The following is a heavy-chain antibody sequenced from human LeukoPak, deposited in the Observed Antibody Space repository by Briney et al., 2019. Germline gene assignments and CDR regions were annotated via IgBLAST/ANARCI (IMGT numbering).Heavy chain of an antibody. D-gene: IGHD6-19*01. V-gene: IGHV4-59*01. J-gene: IGHJ4*02. CDR1: GGSISSYY. Sequence: SETLSLTCTVSGGSISSYYWSWIRQPPGKGLEWIGFLYYTGNTNYNPSLKSRVTISLHTSKNQFSLKLSSVTAADTAVYYCARSAVGGSYYFDYWGQGTLVTVSS. CDR2: LYYTGNT. CDR3: ARSAVGGSYYFDY.